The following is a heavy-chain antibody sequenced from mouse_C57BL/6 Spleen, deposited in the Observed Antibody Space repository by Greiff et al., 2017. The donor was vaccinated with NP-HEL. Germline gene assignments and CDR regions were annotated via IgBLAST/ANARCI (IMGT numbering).Heavy chain of an antibody. CDR1: GYTFTSYW. CDR2: IDPSDSYT. V-gene: IGHV1-69*01. Sequence: QVQLQQPGAELVMPGASVKLSCKASGYTFTSYWMHWVKQRPGQGLEWIGEIDPSDSYTNYNQKFKGKSTLTVDKSSSTAYMQLSSLTSEDSAVYYCARWDERGFAYWGQGTLVTVSA. J-gene: IGHJ3*01. CDR3: ARWDERGFAY. D-gene: IGHD4-1*01.